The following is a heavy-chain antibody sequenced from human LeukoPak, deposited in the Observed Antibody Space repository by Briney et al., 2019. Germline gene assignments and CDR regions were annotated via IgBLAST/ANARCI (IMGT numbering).Heavy chain of an antibody. Sequence: GGSLRLSCAASGFTFSTYAMSWVRQAPGKGLEWVSAISGSGGSTYCADSVKGRFTISRDNSKNTLYLQMNSLRAEDTAVYYCAVRGWIQLWLPSYWGQGTLVTVSS. CDR3: AVRGWIQLWLPSY. J-gene: IGHJ4*02. CDR2: ISGSGGST. CDR1: GFTFSTYA. V-gene: IGHV3-23*01. D-gene: IGHD5-18*01.